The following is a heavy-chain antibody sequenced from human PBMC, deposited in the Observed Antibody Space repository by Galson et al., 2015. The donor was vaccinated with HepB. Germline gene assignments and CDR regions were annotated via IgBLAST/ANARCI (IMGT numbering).Heavy chain of an antibody. CDR2: ISAYNGNT. V-gene: IGHV1-18*04. Sequence: QSGAEVKKPGESLRISCKASGYTFTSYGISWVRQAPGQGLEWMGWISAYNGNTNYAQKLQGRVTMTTDTSTSTAYMELRSLRSDDTAVYYCARAMPGVGYCSSTSCFPRLDFDYWGQGTLVTVSS. CDR1: GYTFTSYG. J-gene: IGHJ4*02. CDR3: ARAMPGVGYCSSTSCFPRLDFDY. D-gene: IGHD2-2*01.